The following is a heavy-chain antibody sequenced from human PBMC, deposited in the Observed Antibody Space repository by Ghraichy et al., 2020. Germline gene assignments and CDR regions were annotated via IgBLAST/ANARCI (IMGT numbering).Heavy chain of an antibody. J-gene: IGHJ4*02. CDR2: ISGSGGGT. V-gene: IGHV3-23*01. D-gene: IGHD3-10*01. CDR1: GFTFSSYA. CDR3: AKDSGFDY. Sequence: GGSLTLSCAASGFTFSSYAMSWVRQAPGKGLQWVSTISGSGGGTYSADSVKGRFTISRDNSKNTLYLQMNSLRAEDTAVYYCAKDSGFDYWGQGTLVTVSS.